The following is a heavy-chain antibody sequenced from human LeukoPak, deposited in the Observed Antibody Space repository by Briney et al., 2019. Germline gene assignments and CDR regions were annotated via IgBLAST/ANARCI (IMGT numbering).Heavy chain of an antibody. J-gene: IGHJ4*02. Sequence: SETLSLTCAVYGGSFSGYYWSWIRQPPGKGLEWIGEINHSGSTNYNPSLKSRVTISVDTSKNQFPLKLSSVTAADTAVYYCARDHYYDSSGYFDYWGQGTLVTVSS. V-gene: IGHV4-34*01. CDR3: ARDHYYDSSGYFDY. CDR2: INHSGST. D-gene: IGHD3-22*01. CDR1: GGSFSGYY.